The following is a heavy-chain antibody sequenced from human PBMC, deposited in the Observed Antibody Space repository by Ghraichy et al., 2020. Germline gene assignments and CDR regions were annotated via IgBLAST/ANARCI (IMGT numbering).Heavy chain of an antibody. CDR1: GGSISSYY. J-gene: IGHJ6*03. Sequence: SETLSLTCTVSGGSISSYYWSWIRQPPGKGLEWIGYIYYSGSTNYNPSLKSRVTISVDTSKNQFSLKLSSVTAADTAVYYCARTLLYCSGGSCLYYYMDVWGKGTTVTVSS. V-gene: IGHV4-59*01. D-gene: IGHD2-15*01. CDR2: IYYSGST. CDR3: ARTLLYCSGGSCLYYYMDV.